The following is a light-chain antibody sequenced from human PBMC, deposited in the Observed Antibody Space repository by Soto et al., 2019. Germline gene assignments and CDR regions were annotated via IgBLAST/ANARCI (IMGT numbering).Light chain of an antibody. CDR2: KAS. V-gene: IGKV1-5*03. J-gene: IGKJ1*01. CDR3: QKFSSYSGT. Sequence: DIQMDKSPSTLSASVGGRVTIACRASESISNWLAWYQQKPGKAPKLLIYKASSLESGVPSRFSGSGSGTEFALTISSLQPDDFATYYCQKFSSYSGTFGQGTKVDIK. CDR1: ESISNW.